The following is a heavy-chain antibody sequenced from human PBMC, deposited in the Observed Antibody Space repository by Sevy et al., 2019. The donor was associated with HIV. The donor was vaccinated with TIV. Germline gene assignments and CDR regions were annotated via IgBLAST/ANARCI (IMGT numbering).Heavy chain of an antibody. CDR1: GFTFRPYW. D-gene: IGHD1-26*01. CDR2: IRPDGSDK. Sequence: GSLRLSCEASGFTFRPYWMTWVRQAPGKGLEGVANIRPDGSDKYYVDSVKGRFTISRDNAKNSLYLQMNSLGADDTAMYYCARGVGLDRWGQGALVTVSS. V-gene: IGHV3-7*01. CDR3: ARGVGLDR. J-gene: IGHJ5*02.